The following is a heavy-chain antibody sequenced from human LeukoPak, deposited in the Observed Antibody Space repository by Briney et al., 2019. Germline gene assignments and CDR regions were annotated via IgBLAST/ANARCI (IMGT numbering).Heavy chain of an antibody. V-gene: IGHV4-30-2*01. CDR3: ARVRGVIHNWFDP. D-gene: IGHD3-10*01. CDR1: GGFISSGGYS. J-gene: IGHJ5*02. CDR2: IYHSGST. Sequence: PSQTLSLTCAVSGGFISSGGYSWSWIRQPPGKGLEWIGYIYHSGSTYYNPSLKSRVTISVDRSKNQFSLKLSSVTAADTAVYYCARVRGVIHNWFDPWGQGTLVTVSS.